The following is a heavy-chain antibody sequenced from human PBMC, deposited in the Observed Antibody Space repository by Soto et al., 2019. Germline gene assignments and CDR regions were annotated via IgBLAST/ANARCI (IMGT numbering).Heavy chain of an antibody. CDR1: GFTFSTYA. J-gene: IGHJ6*02. V-gene: IGHV3-23*01. Sequence: PGGSLTLSCVASGFTFSTYAMSWVRQAPGKGLEWVSAMSGGGGSTYYTHSVQGRFTISRDNSKTTLYLQMNSLRAEDTAIYCCAKDLSQGLAAHYYYYGMDVWGQGTTVTVSS. D-gene: IGHD6-19*01. CDR2: MSGGGGST. CDR3: AKDLSQGLAAHYYYYGMDV.